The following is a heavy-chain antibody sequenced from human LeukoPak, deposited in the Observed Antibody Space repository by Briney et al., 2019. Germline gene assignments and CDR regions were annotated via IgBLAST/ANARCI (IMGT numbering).Heavy chain of an antibody. J-gene: IGHJ4*02. CDR3: ASRVVPAAPFDY. CDR2: IYSGGST. CDR1: GFTVSSNY. Sequence: GGSLRLSCAASGFTVSSNYMSWVRQAPGKGLEWLSVIYSGGSTYYADSVKGRFTISRDNSKNTLYLQMNSLRAEDTAVYYCASRVVPAAPFDYWGQGTLVTVSS. V-gene: IGHV3-53*01. D-gene: IGHD2-2*01.